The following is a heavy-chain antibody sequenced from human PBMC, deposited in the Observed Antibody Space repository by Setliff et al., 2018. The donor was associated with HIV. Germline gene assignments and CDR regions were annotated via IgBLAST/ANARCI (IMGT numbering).Heavy chain of an antibody. CDR1: GFSFSTSW. CDR3: ARDQRAGVYGDYNYYFDS. J-gene: IGHJ4*02. Sequence: PGGSLRLSCAASGFSFSTSWMAWVRQAPGKGLEWVSYISSSSTYRIYADSVKGRFTISRDNAKNSLYLQMNSLRAEDTAVYYCARDQRAGVYGDYNYYFDSWGQGTLVTVSS. V-gene: IGHV3-21*05. CDR2: ISSSSTYR. D-gene: IGHD4-17*01.